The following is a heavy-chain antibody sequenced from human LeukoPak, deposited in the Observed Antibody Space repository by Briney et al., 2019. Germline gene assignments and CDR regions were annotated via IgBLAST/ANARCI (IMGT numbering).Heavy chain of an antibody. CDR2: ISGSGGST. J-gene: IGHJ5*01. CDR1: GFTFSSYA. CDR3: AKEDYRDHTTGFDS. D-gene: IGHD4-17*01. V-gene: IGHV3-23*01. Sequence: PGGSLRLSCAASGFTFSSYAMSWVRQAPGKGLEWVSAISGSGGSTYYADSVKGRFAISRDNSKNTLYLQMNGLTAEDTAIYYCAKEDYRDHTTGFDSWGQGTLVTVSS.